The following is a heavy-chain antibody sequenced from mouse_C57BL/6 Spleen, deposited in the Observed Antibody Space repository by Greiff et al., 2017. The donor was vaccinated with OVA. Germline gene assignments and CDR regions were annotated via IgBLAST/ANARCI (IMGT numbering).Heavy chain of an antibody. CDR2: IWRGGST. J-gene: IGHJ4*01. CDR1: GFSLTSYG. D-gene: IGHD2-4*01. CDR3: AKNDYDGYYAMDY. Sequence: VKLMESGPGLVQPSQSLSITCTVSGFSLTSYGVHWVRQSPGKGLEWLGVIWRGGSTDYNAAFMSRLSITKDNSKSQVFFKMNSLQADDTAIYYCAKNDYDGYYAMDYWGQGTSVTVSS. V-gene: IGHV2-5*01.